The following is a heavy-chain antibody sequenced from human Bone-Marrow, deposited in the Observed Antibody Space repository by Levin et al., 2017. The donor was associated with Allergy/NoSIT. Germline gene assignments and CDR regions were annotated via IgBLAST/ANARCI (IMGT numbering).Heavy chain of an antibody. CDR1: GFTFDDHT. CDR2: IRSKAYGGTA. D-gene: IGHD5-12*01. CDR3: AQSGYRRRVDYYYVTDV. J-gene: IGHJ6*02. Sequence: GGSLRLSCTTSGTSGFTFDDHTMSWFRQAPGKGLEWVGFIRSKAYGGTAEYAASLKGRFVISRDDSNSVAYLQLSSLQIEDTGAYYCAQSGYRRRVDYYYVTDVWGQGTTLTVSS. V-gene: IGHV3-49*03.